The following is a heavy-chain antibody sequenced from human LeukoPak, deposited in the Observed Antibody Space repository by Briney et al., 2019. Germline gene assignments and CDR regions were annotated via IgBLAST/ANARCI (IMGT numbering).Heavy chain of an antibody. D-gene: IGHD4-17*01. V-gene: IGHV1-8*01. J-gene: IGHJ4*02. CDR2: MNPNSGNT. CDR3: ARAGKMTTVTPNY. Sequence: ASVKVSCKASGYTFTSYDINWVRQATGQGLEWMGWMNPNSGNTGYAQKFQGRVTMTRNTSISTAYMELSSLRSEDTAVYCCARAGKMTTVTPNYWGQGTLVTVSS. CDR1: GYTFTSYD.